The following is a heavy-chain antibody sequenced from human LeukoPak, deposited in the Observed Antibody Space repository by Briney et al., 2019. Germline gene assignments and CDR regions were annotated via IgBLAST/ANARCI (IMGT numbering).Heavy chain of an antibody. CDR3: ARDDCGDTCYPGGY. V-gene: IGHV1-3*01. J-gene: IGHJ4*02. Sequence: ASVKVSCKASGYTFTKYVVHWVRQAPGQRPEWMGWINAGNCDTKYSQSFQDRLTITRDTSANTAYMELSSLTSEDTALYYCARDDCGDTCYPGGYWGQGTLVTVSS. CDR2: INAGNCDT. D-gene: IGHD2-21*01. CDR1: GYTFTKYV.